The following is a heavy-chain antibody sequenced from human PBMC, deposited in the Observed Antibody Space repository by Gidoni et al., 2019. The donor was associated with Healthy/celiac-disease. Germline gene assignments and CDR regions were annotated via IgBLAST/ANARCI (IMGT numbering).Heavy chain of an antibody. J-gene: IGHJ6*02. V-gene: IGHV3-15*01. D-gene: IGHD5-18*01. CDR1: GFTFSNAW. CDR3: TTGYSYYYYYGMDV. Sequence: EVQLVQSGGGLVKPGGSLSISCAASGFTFSNAWMSWVRQAPGKGLEWVGRIKSKTDGGTTDYAAPVKGRFTISRDDSKNTLYLQMNSLKTEDTAVYYCTTGYSYYYYYGMDVWGQGTTVTVSS. CDR2: IKSKTDGGTT.